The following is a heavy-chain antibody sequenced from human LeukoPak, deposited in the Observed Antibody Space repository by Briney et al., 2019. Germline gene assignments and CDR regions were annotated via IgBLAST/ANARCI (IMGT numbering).Heavy chain of an antibody. D-gene: IGHD6-19*01. CDR3: ARVRQGCRSGRCFPAEYHYYMDV. CDR1: GFTFSSYS. J-gene: IGHJ6*03. CDR2: ISTSSSYI. Sequence: GGSLRLSCAASGFTFSSYSMNWVRQAPGKGLEWVSFISTSSSYIYYADSVKGRFTISRDNAKNSLFLQMNSLRAEDTAVYYCARVRQGCRSGRCFPAEYHYYMDVWGKGTTVTISS. V-gene: IGHV3-21*01.